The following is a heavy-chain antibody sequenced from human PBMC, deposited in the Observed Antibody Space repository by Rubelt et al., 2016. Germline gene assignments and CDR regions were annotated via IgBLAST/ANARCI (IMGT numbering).Heavy chain of an antibody. CDR3: VKDPEH. CDR2: INAIGSNT. J-gene: IGHJ4*02. Sequence: EVQLGESGGLLIQPGGSLTLPCVASGFTIRGNYISWVRQAPGKGLEWVSSINAIGSNTYYAASVRGRFTISRDNSRNLLFLQMTDRRGNDTAVYYCVKDPEHWGQGTLVTVSS. V-gene: IGHV3-23*04. CDR1: GFTIRGNY. D-gene: IGHD1-14*01.